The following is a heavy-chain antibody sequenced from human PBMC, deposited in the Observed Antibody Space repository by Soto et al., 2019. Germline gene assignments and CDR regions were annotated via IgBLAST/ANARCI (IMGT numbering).Heavy chain of an antibody. J-gene: IGHJ6*02. D-gene: IGHD3-22*01. CDR1: GFTFSSYS. V-gene: IGHV3-48*01. CDR3: ARNPYYYDSSGYFPGPSYYYYYGMDV. CDR2: ISSSSSTI. Sequence: GGSLRLSCAASGFTFSSYSMNWVRQAPGKGLEWVSYISSSSSTIYYADSVKGRFTISRDNAKNSLYLQMNSLRAEDTAVYYCARNPYYYDSSGYFPGPSYYYYYGMDVWGQGTTVTVSS.